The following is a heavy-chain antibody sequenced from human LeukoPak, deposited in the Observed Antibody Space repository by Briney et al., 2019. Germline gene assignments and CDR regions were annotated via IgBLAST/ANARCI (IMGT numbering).Heavy chain of an antibody. J-gene: IGHJ4*02. Sequence: SVKVSCKASGVTFSSYAISWVRQAPGQGLEWMGRIIPIFVTAQYAQKLQSRVTITTDESTSTAYRELSSLRSEDTAVYYCARDGLAAAGNKFDYWGQGTLVTVSS. V-gene: IGHV1-69*05. D-gene: IGHD6-13*01. CDR3: ARDGLAAAGNKFDY. CDR2: IIPIFVTA. CDR1: GVTFSSYA.